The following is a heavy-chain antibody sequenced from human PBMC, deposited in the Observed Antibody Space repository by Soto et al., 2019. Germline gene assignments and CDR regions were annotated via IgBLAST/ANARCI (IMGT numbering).Heavy chain of an antibody. V-gene: IGHV3-48*02. CDR1: GFTFSSYS. J-gene: IGHJ4*02. D-gene: IGHD2-21*02. Sequence: EVQLVESGGGLVQPGGSLRLSCAASGFTFSSYSMNWVRQAPGKGLEWVSYISSSSSTIYYADSVKGRFTISRDNAKNSLYLQMNSLRDEDTAVYYCARDQEAYCGGDCPPGSLDYWGQGTLVTVSS. CDR3: ARDQEAYCGGDCPPGSLDY. CDR2: ISSSSSTI.